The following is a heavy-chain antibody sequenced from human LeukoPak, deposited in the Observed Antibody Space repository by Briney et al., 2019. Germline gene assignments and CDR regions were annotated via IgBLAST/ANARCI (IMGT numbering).Heavy chain of an antibody. CDR3: ARNVKVLRYFDWSGGLDY. J-gene: IGHJ4*02. D-gene: IGHD3-9*01. CDR2: ISSSGSTI. V-gene: IGHV3-48*03. Sequence: GGSLRLSCAASGFTFSSYEMNWVRRAPGKGLEWVSYISSSGSTIYYADSVKGRFTISRDNAKNSLYLQMNSLRAEDTAVYYCARNVKVLRYFDWSGGLDYWGQGTLVTVSS. CDR1: GFTFSSYE.